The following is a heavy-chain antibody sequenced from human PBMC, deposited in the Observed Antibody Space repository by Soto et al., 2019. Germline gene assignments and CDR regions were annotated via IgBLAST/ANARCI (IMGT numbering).Heavy chain of an antibody. CDR1: VFTFYDYA. Sequence: PWGSXRLSGSSSVFTFYDYAIHLFRQAPGKGLEWVSGISWNSGSIGYADSVNGRFNISRDNAKNSLYLQMNSLRAEDTDLYYCPKGLRERWIKLFEYWGPGTLV. D-gene: IGHD2-2*03. J-gene: IGHJ4*02. CDR2: ISWNSGSI. V-gene: IGHV3-9*01. CDR3: PKGLRERWIKLFEY.